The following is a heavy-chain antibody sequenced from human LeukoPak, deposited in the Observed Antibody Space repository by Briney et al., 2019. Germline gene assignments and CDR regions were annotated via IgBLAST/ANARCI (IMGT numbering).Heavy chain of an antibody. CDR2: IYYSGST. CDR1: GGXISSYY. CDR3: ARAHPITMVRGVILRVGYYFDY. V-gene: IGHV4-59*01. J-gene: IGHJ4*02. D-gene: IGHD3-10*01. Sequence: SETLSLTCTVSGGXISSYYWSWIRQPPGKGLEWIGYIYYSGSTNYNPSLKSRVTISVDTSKNQFSLKLSSVTAADTAVYYCARAHPITMVRGVILRVGYYFDYWGQGTLVTVSP.